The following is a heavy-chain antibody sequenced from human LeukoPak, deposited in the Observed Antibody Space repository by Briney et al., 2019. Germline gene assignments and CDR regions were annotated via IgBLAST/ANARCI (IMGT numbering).Heavy chain of an antibody. J-gene: IGHJ4*02. D-gene: IGHD2-2*01. CDR3: ATVNRMHESSTSCPFDY. V-gene: IGHV3-30*02. CDR2: IRYDGSNK. Sequence: GGSLRLSCAASGFTFSSYGMHWVRQAPGKGLEWVAFIRYDGSNKYYADSVKGRFTISRDNSKNTLYLQMNSLRAEDTAVYYCATVNRMHESSTSCPFDYFGQGTLVTVSS. CDR1: GFTFSSYG.